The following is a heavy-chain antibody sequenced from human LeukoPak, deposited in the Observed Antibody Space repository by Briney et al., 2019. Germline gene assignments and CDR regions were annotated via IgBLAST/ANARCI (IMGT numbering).Heavy chain of an antibody. CDR3: AKDATPGNGIWDHFDS. CDR2: VGGGPDI. J-gene: IGHJ4*02. Sequence: QPGGSLRLSCAASGFSFNIYGMSWVRQAPGKGLEWVSSVGGGPDIHHADSVKGRFTGSRDDAKSTVYLQMNSLRVEDTAIYFCAKDATPGNGIWDHFDSWGQGTLVTVSS. CDR1: GFSFNIYG. D-gene: IGHD1-26*01. V-gene: IGHV3-23*01.